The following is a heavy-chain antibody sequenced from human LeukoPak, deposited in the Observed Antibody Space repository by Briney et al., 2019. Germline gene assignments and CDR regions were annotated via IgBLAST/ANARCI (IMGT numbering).Heavy chain of an antibody. D-gene: IGHD2-2*01. Sequence: SETLSLTCAVYGGSFSGYYWSWIRQPPGKGLEWIGEINHSGSTNYNPSLKSRVTISVDTSKNQFSLKLSSVTAADTAVYYCARSFQVAPAARSNWFDPWGQGTLVTVSS. CDR2: INHSGST. CDR3: ARSFQVAPAARSNWFDP. J-gene: IGHJ5*02. CDR1: GGSFSGYY. V-gene: IGHV4-34*01.